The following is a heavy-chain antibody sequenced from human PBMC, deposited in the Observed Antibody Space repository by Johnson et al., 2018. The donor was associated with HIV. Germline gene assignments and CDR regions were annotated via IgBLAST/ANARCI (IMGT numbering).Heavy chain of an antibody. J-gene: IGHJ3*01. V-gene: IGHV3-66*02. CDR3: AKSIVVVIAGNNDDAFDV. D-gene: IGHD2-21*01. CDR1: GFTVSSNY. CDR2: IYSGGST. Sequence: VQLVESGGGLVQPGGSLRLSCAASGFTVSSNYMSWVRQAPGKGLEWVSVIYSGGSTYYADSVKGRFTISRDNPKNTLYLQMNSLRYEDTAVYYCAKSIVVVIAGNNDDAFDVWGQGTVVTVSS.